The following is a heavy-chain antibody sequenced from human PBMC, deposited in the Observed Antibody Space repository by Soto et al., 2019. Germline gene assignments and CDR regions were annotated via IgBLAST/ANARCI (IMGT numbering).Heavy chain of an antibody. CDR1: GGTFSSYA. Sequence: QVQLVQSGAEVKKPGSSVKVSCKASGGTFSSYAISWVRQAPGQGLEWMGGIIPIFGTANYAQKFQGRVTITADESTSTADMELSSLRSEDTAVYYCARDSVGYDILTGYQDYWGQGPLVTVSS. J-gene: IGHJ4*02. D-gene: IGHD3-9*01. V-gene: IGHV1-69*01. CDR2: IIPIFGTA. CDR3: ARDSVGYDILTGYQDY.